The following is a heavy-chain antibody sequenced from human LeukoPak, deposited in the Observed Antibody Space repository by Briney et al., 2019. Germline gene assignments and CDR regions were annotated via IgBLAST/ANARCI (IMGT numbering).Heavy chain of an antibody. D-gene: IGHD6-19*01. V-gene: IGHV3-9*01. J-gene: IGHJ5*02. CDR1: GFTFDDYA. Sequence: PGGSLRLSCAASGFTFDDYAMHWVRQAPGKGLEWVSGISWNSGSIGYADSVKGRFTISRDNAKNSLYLQMNSLRAEDTALYYCAKDNAPVAGTAWFDPWGQGTLVTVSS. CDR3: AKDNAPVAGTAWFDP. CDR2: ISWNSGSI.